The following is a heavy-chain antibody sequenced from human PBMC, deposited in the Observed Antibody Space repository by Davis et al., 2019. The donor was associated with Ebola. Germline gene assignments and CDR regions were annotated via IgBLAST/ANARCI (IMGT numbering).Heavy chain of an antibody. Sequence: SLKISCAASGFTFDDYAMHWVRQAPGKGLEWVPGISWHSGSIGYADSVKGRFTISRDNAKNSLYLQMNSLRAEDTALYYCAKGGAGYCSSTSCAFDYWGQGTLVTVSS. D-gene: IGHD2-2*01. J-gene: IGHJ4*02. CDR1: GFTFDDYA. CDR2: ISWHSGSI. V-gene: IGHV3-9*01. CDR3: AKGGAGYCSSTSCAFDY.